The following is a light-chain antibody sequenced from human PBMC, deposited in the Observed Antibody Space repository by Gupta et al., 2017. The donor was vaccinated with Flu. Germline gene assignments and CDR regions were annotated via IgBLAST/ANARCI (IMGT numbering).Light chain of an antibody. CDR1: QSVGTNY. CDR2: GAY. Sequence: EIVLTQYPGTLSLSPGERATLSCRASQSVGTNYVAWYQKKSGQAPRLLIYGAYRRATGIPDRFSGSGSGTEFTLTISRLEPEDFAVYYCQQYSSSPSFGPGTKVDIK. V-gene: IGKV3-20*01. CDR3: QQYSSSPS. J-gene: IGKJ3*01.